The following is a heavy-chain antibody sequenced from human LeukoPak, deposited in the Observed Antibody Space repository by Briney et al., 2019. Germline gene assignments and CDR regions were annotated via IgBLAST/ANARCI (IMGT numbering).Heavy chain of an antibody. CDR1: GGSISSGGYY. CDR2: IYYSGST. D-gene: IGHD3-22*01. J-gene: IGHJ6*02. CDR3: ARAFYDSSGYYFYPYYYYGMDV. Sequence: PSETLSLTCTVSGGSISSGGYYWSWIRQHPGKGLEWIGYIYYSGSTNYNPSLKSRVTISVDTSKNQFSLKLSSVTAADTAVYYCARAFYDSSGYYFYPYYYYGMDVWGQGTTVTVSS. V-gene: IGHV4-61*08.